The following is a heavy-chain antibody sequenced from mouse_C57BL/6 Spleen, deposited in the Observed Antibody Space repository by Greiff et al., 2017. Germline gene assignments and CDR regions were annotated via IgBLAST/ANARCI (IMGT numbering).Heavy chain of an antibody. CDR2: IYPGDGDT. Sequence: VKLMESGPELVKPGASVKISCKASGYAFSSSWMNWVKQRPGKGLEWIGRIYPGDGDTNYNRKFKGKATLTADKSSSTAYMQLSSLTSEDSAVYFCARGIYYGYDGAMDYWGQGTSVTVSS. J-gene: IGHJ4*01. V-gene: IGHV1-82*01. CDR3: ARGIYYGYDGAMDY. D-gene: IGHD2-2*01. CDR1: GYAFSSSW.